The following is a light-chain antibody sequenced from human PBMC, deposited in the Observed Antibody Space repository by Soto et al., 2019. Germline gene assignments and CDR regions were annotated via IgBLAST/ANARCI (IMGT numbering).Light chain of an antibody. CDR3: QQYNSYT. CDR1: QSINGW. CDR2: KAS. J-gene: IGKJ4*01. V-gene: IGKV1-5*03. Sequence: IQMTQSPSTLSASVGDRVTITCRASQSINGWLAWYQQKPGKAPNLLIYKASSLESGVPSRVSGSGFGTEFTLTISSLQPDDFATYYCQQYNSYTFGGGTKVEIK.